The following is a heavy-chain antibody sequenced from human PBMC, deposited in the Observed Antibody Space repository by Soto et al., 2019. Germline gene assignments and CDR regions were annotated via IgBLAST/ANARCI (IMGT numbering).Heavy chain of an antibody. CDR2: IWYDGSNK. CDR1: GFTFSSYG. J-gene: IGHJ4*02. V-gene: IGHV3-33*01. Sequence: QVQLVESGGGVVQPGRSLRLSCAASGFTFSSYGMHWVRQAPGKGLEWVAVIWYDGSNKYYADSVKGRFTISRDNSTNTLYLQMNSLRAEDAAVYYCARGKIRMDYWGQGTLVTVSS. D-gene: IGHD2-15*01. CDR3: ARGKIRMDY.